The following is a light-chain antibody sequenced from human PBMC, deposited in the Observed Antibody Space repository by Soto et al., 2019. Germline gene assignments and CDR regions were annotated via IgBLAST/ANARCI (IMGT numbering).Light chain of an antibody. Sequence: QSVLTQPPSVSGSPGQRVTISCTGTSCNIGAGYDVHWYQQLPGRAPKLLIYGNTNRPSGVPDRFSGSKSGTSASLAITGLQAEDEEDYYCLSFDTSLSVVFGGGTKLTVL. J-gene: IGLJ2*01. V-gene: IGLV1-40*01. CDR2: GNT. CDR1: SCNIGAGYD. CDR3: LSFDTSLSVV.